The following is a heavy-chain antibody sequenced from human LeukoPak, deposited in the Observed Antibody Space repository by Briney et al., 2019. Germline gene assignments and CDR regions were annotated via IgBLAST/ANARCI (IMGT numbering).Heavy chain of an antibody. V-gene: IGHV4-4*02. CDR1: GGSISSSNW. J-gene: IGHJ3*02. CDR2: IYYSGST. D-gene: IGHD4-17*01. Sequence: SGTLSLTCAVSGGSISSSNWWSWVRQPPGKGLEWIGYIYYSGSTNYNPSLKSRVTISVDTSKNQFSLKLSSVTAADTAVYYCASSSYGARAFDIWGQGTMVTVSS. CDR3: ASSSYGARAFDI.